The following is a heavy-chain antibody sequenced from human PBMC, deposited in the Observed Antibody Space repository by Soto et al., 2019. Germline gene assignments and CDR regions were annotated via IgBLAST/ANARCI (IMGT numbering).Heavy chain of an antibody. CDR1: GGSISSSSYY. V-gene: IGHV4-61*01. D-gene: IGHD3-10*01. CDR3: ARTKGILWFGELTSFDY. Sequence: SETLSLTCTVSGGSISSSSYYWSWIRQPPGKGLEWIGYIYYSGSTNYNPSLKSRVTISVDTSKNQFSLKLSSVTAADTAVYYCARTKGILWFGELTSFDYWGQGTLVTVSS. CDR2: IYYSGST. J-gene: IGHJ4*02.